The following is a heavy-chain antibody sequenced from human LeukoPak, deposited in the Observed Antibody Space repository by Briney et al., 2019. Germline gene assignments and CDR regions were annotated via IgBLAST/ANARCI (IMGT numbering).Heavy chain of an antibody. CDR3: ARDSSSWYRYYFDY. CDR1: GGTFSSYA. CDR2: IIPILGIA. D-gene: IGHD6-13*01. Sequence: ASVKVSCKASGGTFSSYAISWVRQAPGQGLEWMGRIIPILGIANYAQKFQGRVTITADKSTSTAYMELSSLRSEDTAVYYCARDSSSWYRYYFDYWGQGTLVTVSS. J-gene: IGHJ4*02. V-gene: IGHV1-69*04.